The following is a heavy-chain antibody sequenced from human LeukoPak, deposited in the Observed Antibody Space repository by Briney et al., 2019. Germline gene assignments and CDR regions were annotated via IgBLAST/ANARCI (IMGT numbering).Heavy chain of an antibody. V-gene: IGHV2-5*02. J-gene: IGHJ4*02. CDR2: IYWDDEK. D-gene: IGHD1-20*01. Sequence: SGPTLVKPTQTLTLTCTFSGFAFSSSGVGVAWIRQPAGKALEWLAVIYWDDEKHYRPSLKSSLSITKDTSKNQVVLRMTNMDPVDTATYYCAHSNWNFFDYWGQGTLVTVSS. CDR3: AHSNWNFFDY. CDR1: GFAFSSSGVG.